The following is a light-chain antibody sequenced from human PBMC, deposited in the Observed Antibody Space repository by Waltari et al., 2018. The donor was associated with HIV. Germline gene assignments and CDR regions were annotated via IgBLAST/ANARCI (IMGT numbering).Light chain of an antibody. CDR1: SSNIGAGFD. J-gene: IGLJ2*01. V-gene: IGLV1-40*01. CDR3: QSFDNSLSAL. Sequence: HSVLTQPPSVSGAPGQRVTISCTGSSSNIGAGFDVNWYQQLPGTAPNRLIFSNNNRPSGVPDRFSGAKSGTSASLAITGLQAEDEADYYCQSFDNSLSALFGGGTKLTVL. CDR2: SNN.